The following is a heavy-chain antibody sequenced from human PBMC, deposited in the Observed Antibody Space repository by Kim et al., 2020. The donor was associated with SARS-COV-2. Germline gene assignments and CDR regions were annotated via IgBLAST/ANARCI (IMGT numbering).Heavy chain of an antibody. Sequence: VKGRFTIARDNAKNSLYLQMNSLRAEDTAVYYCARGSYGSGSHQDNWFDPWGQGTLVTVSS. CDR3: ARGSYGSGSHQDNWFDP. J-gene: IGHJ5*02. D-gene: IGHD3-10*01. V-gene: IGHV3-21*01.